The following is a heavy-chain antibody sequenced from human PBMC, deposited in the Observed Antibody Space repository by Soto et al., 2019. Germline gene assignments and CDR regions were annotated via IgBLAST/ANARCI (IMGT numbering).Heavy chain of an antibody. J-gene: IGHJ1*01. Sequence: QLQLQESGPGLVKPSETPSLTCTVSGGSISSRSYYWGWIRQPPGKGLEWIGNIYFSGITFYNPSLKSRVTIAVDTSKNQFSLKLSSVTAADPAVYYCASSPGSEYFQDWGQGTLITVSS. CDR1: GGSISSRSYY. CDR3: ASSPGSEYFQD. CDR2: IYFSGIT. V-gene: IGHV4-39*01.